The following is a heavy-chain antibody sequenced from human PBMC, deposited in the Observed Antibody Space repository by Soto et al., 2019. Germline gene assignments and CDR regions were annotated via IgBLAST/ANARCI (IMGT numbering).Heavy chain of an antibody. D-gene: IGHD3-10*01. CDR1: GYRFSDYY. CDR3: AGHGRDSGTCDAWDV. CDR2: IISKSKTQ. Sequence: GASVKVSCKTSGYRFSDYYVHWVRQAPGQGLEWLGWIISKSKTQTYAEKFRGRVTLTTDTSTNTFSLQLDTLTSDDTAVYYCAGHGRDSGTCDAWDVWGKGTTVTVAS. V-gene: IGHV1-2*02. J-gene: IGHJ6*04.